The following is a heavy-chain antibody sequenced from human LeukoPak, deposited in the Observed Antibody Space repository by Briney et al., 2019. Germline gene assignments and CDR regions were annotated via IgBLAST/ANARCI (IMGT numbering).Heavy chain of an antibody. CDR3: TRHYDSSGYPSLNYFDY. CDR2: VIPMFGTA. D-gene: IGHD3-22*01. V-gene: IGHV1-69*06. Sequence: SVKVSCKASGGTFSTYAISWVRQAPGQGLEWMGRVIPMFGTADYAQKFQGRVTITADKSTSTAYMELSSLRSEDTAVYYCTRHYDSSGYPSLNYFDYWGQGTLVTV. J-gene: IGHJ4*02. CDR1: GGTFSTYA.